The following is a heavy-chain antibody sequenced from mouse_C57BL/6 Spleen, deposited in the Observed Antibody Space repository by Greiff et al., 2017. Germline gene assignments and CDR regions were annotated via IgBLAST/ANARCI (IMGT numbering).Heavy chain of an antibody. V-gene: IGHV3-6*01. CDR3: AIPLYGNYGYFDV. D-gene: IGHD2-1*01. Sequence: EVQLQQSGPGLVKPSQSLSLTCSVTGYSITSGYYWNWIRQFPGNKLEWMGYISYDGSNNYNPSLKNRISITRDTSKNQFFLKLNSVTTEDTATYYCAIPLYGNYGYFDVWGTGTTVTVSS. J-gene: IGHJ1*03. CDR1: GYSITSGYY. CDR2: ISYDGSN.